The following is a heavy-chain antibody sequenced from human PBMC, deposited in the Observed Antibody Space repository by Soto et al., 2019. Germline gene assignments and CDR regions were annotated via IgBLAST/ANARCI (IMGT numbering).Heavy chain of an antibody. CDR3: ARGLSLWFGELLLQRGSYYFDY. J-gene: IGHJ4*02. Sequence: QVQLQQWGAGLLKPSETLSLTCAVYGGSFSGYYWSWIRQPPGKGLEWIGEINHSGSTNYNPSLKSRVTISVDTSKNQFSLKLSSVTAADTAVYHCARGLSLWFGELLLQRGSYYFDYWGQGTLVTVSS. CDR1: GGSFSGYY. V-gene: IGHV4-34*01. D-gene: IGHD3-10*01. CDR2: INHSGST.